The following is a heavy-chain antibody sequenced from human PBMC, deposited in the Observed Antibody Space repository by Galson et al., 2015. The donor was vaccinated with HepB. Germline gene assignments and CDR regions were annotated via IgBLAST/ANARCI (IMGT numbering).Heavy chain of an antibody. CDR3: EGRHYYYDLDV. V-gene: IGHV2-70*11. Sequence: PALVKPTQTLTLTCSFSGFSLTTSGMCVTWIRQSPGQALEWLARIDWDDDKYYSTSLKTRLTISKDTSRNQVVLTMTNMDPVDTATYYCEGRHYYYDLDVWGQGATVTVSS. CDR2: IDWDDDK. CDR1: GFSLTTSGMC. J-gene: IGHJ6*02.